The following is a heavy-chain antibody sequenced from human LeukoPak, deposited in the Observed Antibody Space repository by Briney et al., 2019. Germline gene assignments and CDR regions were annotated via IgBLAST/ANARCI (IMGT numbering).Heavy chain of an antibody. CDR2: ISSSGSTI. CDR3: ASLGQARYSSFTFDY. Sequence: GGSLRLSCAASGFTFSSYEMNWVRQAPGKGLEWVSYISSSGSTIYYADSVKGRFTISRDNAKNSLYLQMNSLRAEDTAVYYCASLGQARYSSFTFDYWGQGTLVTVSS. V-gene: IGHV3-48*03. J-gene: IGHJ4*02. D-gene: IGHD6-19*01. CDR1: GFTFSSYE.